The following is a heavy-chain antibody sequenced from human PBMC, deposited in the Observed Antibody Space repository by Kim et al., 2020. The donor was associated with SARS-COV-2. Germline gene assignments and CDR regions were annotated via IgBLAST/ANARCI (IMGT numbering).Heavy chain of an antibody. Sequence: SETLSLTCAVSGGSISSSNWWSWVRQPPGKGLEWIGEIYHSGSTNYNPSLKSRVTISVDKSKNQFSLKLSSVTAADTAVYYCASLRDGYYYDSSEPFWGQGKMVTVSS. D-gene: IGHD3-22*01. V-gene: IGHV4-4*02. J-gene: IGHJ3*01. CDR2: IYHSGST. CDR1: GGSISSSNW. CDR3: ASLRDGYYYDSSEPF.